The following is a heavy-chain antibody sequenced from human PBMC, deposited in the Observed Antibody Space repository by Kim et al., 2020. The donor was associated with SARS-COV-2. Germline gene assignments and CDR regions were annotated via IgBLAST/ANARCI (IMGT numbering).Heavy chain of an antibody. V-gene: IGHV3-30*18. CDR3: AKDLGGYDSYYYYYGMDV. CDR1: GFTFSSYG. CDR2: ISYDGSNK. J-gene: IGHJ6*02. Sequence: GGSLRLSCAASGFTFSSYGMHWVRQAPGKGLEWVAVISYDGSNKYYADSVKGRFTISRDNSKNTLYLQMNSLRAEDTAVYYCAKDLGGYDSYYYYYGMDVWGQGTTVTVSS. D-gene: IGHD5-12*01.